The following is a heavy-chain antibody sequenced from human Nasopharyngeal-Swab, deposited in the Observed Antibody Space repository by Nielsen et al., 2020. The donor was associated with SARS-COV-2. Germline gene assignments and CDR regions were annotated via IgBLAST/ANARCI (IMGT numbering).Heavy chain of an antibody. J-gene: IGHJ6*03. V-gene: IGHV3-30-3*01. Sequence: GGSLRLSCAASGFTFSSYAMHWVRQAPGKGLEWVAVISYDGSNKYYADSVKGRFTISRDNSKNTLYLQMSSLRAEDTAVYYCARDPNTSPYYNYYYMDVWGRGTTVTVSS. CDR1: GFTFSSYA. CDR3: ARDPNTSPYYNYYYMDV. D-gene: IGHD2-2*01. CDR2: ISYDGSNK.